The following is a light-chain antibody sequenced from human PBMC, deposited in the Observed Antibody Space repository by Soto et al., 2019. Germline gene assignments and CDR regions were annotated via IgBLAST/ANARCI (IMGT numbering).Light chain of an antibody. CDR3: QHYGYSLWT. CDR2: GVS. V-gene: IGKV3-20*01. CDR1: QSLTSSY. Sequence: IVMTQSPATLSVSAGETGTLSCMSSQSLTSSYLAWYQQRPGQAPSLLIYGVSSRATGIPDRFSGSGSGTDFTLTITRLEPEDFAVYYCQHYGYSLWTFGQGTKVHIK. J-gene: IGKJ1*01.